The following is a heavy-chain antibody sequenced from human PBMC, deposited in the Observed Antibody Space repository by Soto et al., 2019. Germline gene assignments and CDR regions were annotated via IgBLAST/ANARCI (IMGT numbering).Heavy chain of an antibody. CDR3: AKDAATTVTTIDYFDY. D-gene: IGHD4-17*01. J-gene: IGHJ4*02. V-gene: IGHV3-9*01. CDR2: ISWNSGSI. CDR1: GFTFDDYA. Sequence: GGSLRLSCAASGFTFDDYAMHWVRQAPGKGLEWVSGISWNSGSIGYADSVKGRFTISRDNAKNSLYLQMNSLRAEDTALYYCAKDAATTVTTIDYFDYWGQGTLVTVSS.